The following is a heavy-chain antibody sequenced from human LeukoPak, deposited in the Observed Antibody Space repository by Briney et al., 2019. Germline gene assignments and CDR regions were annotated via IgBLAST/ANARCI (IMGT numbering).Heavy chain of an antibody. CDR1: GGSISSSSYY. V-gene: IGHV4-61*05. CDR2: IYYSGGT. Sequence: KPSETLSLTCTVSGGSISSSSYYWSWIRQPPGKGLEWIGYIYYSGGTNYNPSLKSRVTISVDTSKNQFSLKLTSVTAADTALYYCARHRSGFSWRVFDYWGQGTLVTVSS. CDR3: ARHRSGFSWRVFDY. D-gene: IGHD6-13*01. J-gene: IGHJ4*02.